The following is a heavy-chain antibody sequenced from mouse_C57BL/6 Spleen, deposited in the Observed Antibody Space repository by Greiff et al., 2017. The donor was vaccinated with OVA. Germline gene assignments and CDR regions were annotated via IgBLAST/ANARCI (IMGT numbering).Heavy chain of an antibody. CDR1: GYTFTSYW. V-gene: IGHV1-50*01. D-gene: IGHD2-3*01. CDR3: ARRGEGWILRSFDY. CDR2: IDPSDRYP. J-gene: IGHJ2*01. Sequence: QVQLQQPGAELVKPGASVKLSCKASGYTFTSYWMQWVKQRPGQGLEWIGEIDPSDRYPNYNQKFKGKATLTVDTSSRTAYMQLSSLTSEDSAVYDCARRGEGWILRSFDYWGQGTTLTVSS.